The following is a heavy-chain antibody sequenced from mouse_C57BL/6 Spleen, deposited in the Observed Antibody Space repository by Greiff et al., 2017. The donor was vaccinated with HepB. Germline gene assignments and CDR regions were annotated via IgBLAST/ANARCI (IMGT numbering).Heavy chain of an antibody. CDR2: IHPNSGST. CDR1: GYTFTSYW. J-gene: IGHJ2*01. V-gene: IGHV1-64*01. CDR3: ARGRGYDGGNYFDY. D-gene: IGHD2-2*01. Sequence: QVQLQQPGAELVKPGASVKLSCKASGYTFTSYWMHWVKQRPGQGLEWIGMIHPNSGSTNYNEKFKSKATLTVDKSSSTAYMQLSSLTSEDSAVYYCARGRGYDGGNYFDYWGQGTTLTVSS.